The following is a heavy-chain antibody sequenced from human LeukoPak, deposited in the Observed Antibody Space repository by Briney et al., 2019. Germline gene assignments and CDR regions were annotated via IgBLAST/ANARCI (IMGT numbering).Heavy chain of an antibody. Sequence: GGSLRLSCAASGFTFSSYAMHWVRQAPGKGLEWVAVISYDGSNKYYADSVKGRFTISRDNSKNTLYLQMNSLRAEDTAVYYCARDPIRGAIHTPSWWFDPWGQGTLVTVSS. D-gene: IGHD3-10*01. V-gene: IGHV3-30-3*01. J-gene: IGHJ5*02. CDR1: GFTFSSYA. CDR2: ISYDGSNK. CDR3: ARDPIRGAIHTPSWWFDP.